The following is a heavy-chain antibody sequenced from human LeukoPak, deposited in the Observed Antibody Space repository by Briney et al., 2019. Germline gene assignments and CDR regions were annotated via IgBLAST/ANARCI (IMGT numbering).Heavy chain of an antibody. CDR2: ISSSGGT. Sequence: SETLSLTCTISGGSISTYYWTWIRQPAGKGMEWIGRISSSGGTDYNPSLQSRVTMSVDSSKNQFSLKLSSMTAADTAVYYCAREGRSATDGYWGQGTLVTVSS. V-gene: IGHV4-4*07. CDR1: GGSISTYY. J-gene: IGHJ4*02. D-gene: IGHD3-16*01. CDR3: AREGRSATDGY.